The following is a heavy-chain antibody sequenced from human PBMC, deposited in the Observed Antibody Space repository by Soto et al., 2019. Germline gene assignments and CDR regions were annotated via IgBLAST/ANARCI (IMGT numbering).Heavy chain of an antibody. CDR2: IIPIFGTA. CDR1: GGTFSSYA. CDR3: ARGYCSSTSFYTNWFDP. D-gene: IGHD2-2*02. J-gene: IGHJ5*02. Sequence: SVKVSCKASGGTFSSYAISWVRQAPGQGLEWMGGIIPIFGTANYAQKFQGRVTITADESTSTAYMELSSLRSEDTAVYYCARGYCSSTSFYTNWFDPWGQGTLVTVSS. V-gene: IGHV1-69*13.